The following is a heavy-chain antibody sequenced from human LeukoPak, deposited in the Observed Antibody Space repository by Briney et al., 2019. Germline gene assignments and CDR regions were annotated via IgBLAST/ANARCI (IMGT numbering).Heavy chain of an antibody. CDR3: ASRYCSSTSCLPFDP. V-gene: IGHV4-30-4*01. J-gene: IGHJ5*02. D-gene: IGHD2-2*01. CDR1: GGSISSGDYY. CDR2: IYYSGST. Sequence: SQTLSLTCTVSGGSISSGDYYWSWIRQPPGTGLEWLGYIYYSGSTYYNPSLKSRVTISVDTSKNQFSLKLSSVTAADTAVYYCASRYCSSTSCLPFDPWGQGTLVTVSS.